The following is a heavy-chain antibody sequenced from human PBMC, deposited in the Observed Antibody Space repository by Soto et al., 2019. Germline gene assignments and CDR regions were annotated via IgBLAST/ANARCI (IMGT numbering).Heavy chain of an antibody. V-gene: IGHV4-4*02. CDR1: GASISSEQY. Sequence: QMQLQESGPGLVKASETLSLTCAVSGASISSEQYWTWVRQPPGKGLEWIGDIHHSGSTNNNPSLRSRLIMSVDTSKNQFSLNLNSVTAPDTAVYYCARSFGWYAIDQWGQGTLVTVSS. J-gene: IGHJ4*02. CDR2: IHHSGST. CDR3: ARSFGWYAIDQ. D-gene: IGHD6-19*01.